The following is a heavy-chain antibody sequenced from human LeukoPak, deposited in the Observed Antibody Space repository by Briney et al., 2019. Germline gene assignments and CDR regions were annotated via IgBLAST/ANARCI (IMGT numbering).Heavy chain of an antibody. CDR1: GFSFSSHG. J-gene: IGHJ6*02. D-gene: IGHD4-11*01. CDR3: ARETYSLADV. CDR2: TWFDDSYQ. Sequence: GGSLRLSCAASGFSFSSHGMHWVRQAPGKGLEWVGVTWFDDSYQHYAGSVRGRFTISRDNSKNTVYLQMNSLRAEDTAVYYCARETYSLADVWGQGTTAIVSS. V-gene: IGHV3-33*01.